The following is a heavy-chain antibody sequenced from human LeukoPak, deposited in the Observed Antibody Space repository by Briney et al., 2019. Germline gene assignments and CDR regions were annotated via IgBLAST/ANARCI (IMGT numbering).Heavy chain of an antibody. CDR2: ISSSGSTI. Sequence: PGGTLRLSCAASGFTFSSYEMNWVRQDPGKGREWVSYISSSGSTIYYADSVKGRFTISRDNAKNSLYLQMNSLRAEDTAVYYCARLIVAVKRRADYYYMDVWGKGTTVTVSS. CDR1: GFTFSSYE. D-gene: IGHD3-22*01. J-gene: IGHJ6*03. V-gene: IGHV3-48*03. CDR3: ARLIVAVKRRADYYYMDV.